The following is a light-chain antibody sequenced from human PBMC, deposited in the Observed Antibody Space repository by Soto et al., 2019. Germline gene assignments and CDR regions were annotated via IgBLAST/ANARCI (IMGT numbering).Light chain of an antibody. CDR1: GSNIGAPYD. Sequence: QSVLTQPPSLSGAPGQRVTISCTGSGSNIGAPYDVHWYQHLPGTAPKLLIYGSTNRPSGVPGRFSGSKSGTSASLAITGLQAEDEADYYCQSYDSRLSGYVFGDGTKVTV. CDR3: QSYDSRLSGYV. J-gene: IGLJ1*01. CDR2: GST. V-gene: IGLV1-40*01.